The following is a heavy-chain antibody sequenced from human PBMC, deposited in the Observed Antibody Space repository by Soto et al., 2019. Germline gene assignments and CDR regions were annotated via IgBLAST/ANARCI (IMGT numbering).Heavy chain of an antibody. Sequence: LSLTCTVSGGSISSSSYFWGWIRQPPGRGLEWIGSINYSGSTYYNPSLKSRVTLSVDTSKNQFSLNVSSVTASDTALYYCSRRAPEGFDPWGQGTLVTVSS. CDR1: GGSISSSSYF. J-gene: IGHJ5*02. CDR2: INYSGST. CDR3: SRRAPEGFDP. V-gene: IGHV4-39*01.